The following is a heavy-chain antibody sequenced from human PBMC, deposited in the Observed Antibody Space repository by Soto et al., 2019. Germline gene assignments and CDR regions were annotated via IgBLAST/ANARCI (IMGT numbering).Heavy chain of an antibody. Sequence: SETLSLTFTVSGGSISGYYWSWIRQPPGEGLGWVGYIYFSGSTKXXPSLKCRVXISVDTSKNQVXLKLSXVTAAGTAGXYCARVAAAAVSYLQHWAQGTLVTVSS. CDR2: IYFSGST. CDR1: GGSISGYY. V-gene: IGHV4-59*08. D-gene: IGHD6-13*01. CDR3: ARVAAAAVSYLQH. J-gene: IGHJ1*01.